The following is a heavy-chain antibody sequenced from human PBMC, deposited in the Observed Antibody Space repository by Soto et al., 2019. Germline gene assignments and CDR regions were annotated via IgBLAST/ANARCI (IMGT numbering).Heavy chain of an antibody. CDR3: ASARGAAAGQTVSSYYGMDV. D-gene: IGHD6-13*01. CDR2: IIPIFGTA. Sequence: QVQLVQSGAELKKPGSSVKVSCTASGGTFSSYAISWVRQAPGQGLEWMGGIIPIFGTANYAQKFQGRVTITADESTSTAYMERSSLRSEDTDVYYWASARGAAAGQTVSSYYGMDVWGQGTTVTVSS. J-gene: IGHJ6*02. V-gene: IGHV1-69*01. CDR1: GGTFSSYA.